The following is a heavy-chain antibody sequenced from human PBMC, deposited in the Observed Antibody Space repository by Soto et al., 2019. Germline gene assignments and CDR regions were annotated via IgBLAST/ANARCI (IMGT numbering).Heavy chain of an antibody. CDR1: GFTFSSYG. CDR3: ERDIHYDILTGYYSWAFYI. V-gene: IGHV3-33*01. Sequence: QVQLVESGGGVVQPGRSLRLSCAASGFTFSSYGMHWVRQAPGKGLEWVAVIWYDGSNKYYADSVKGRFTISRDNSKNPLYLHMNSLRAEDTAVYYCERDIHYDILTGYYSWAFYIWGQGTMVTVSS. J-gene: IGHJ3*02. D-gene: IGHD3-9*01. CDR2: IWYDGSNK.